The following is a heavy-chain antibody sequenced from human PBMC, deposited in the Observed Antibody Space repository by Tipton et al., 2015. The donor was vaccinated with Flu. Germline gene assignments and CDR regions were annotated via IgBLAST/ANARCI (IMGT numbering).Heavy chain of an antibody. CDR3: ATTGGYYYGMDV. J-gene: IGHJ6*02. CDR1: GGSIGSSSYY. CDR2: IYYSGST. V-gene: IGHV4-39*07. D-gene: IGHD1-14*01. Sequence: LRLSCTVSGGSIGSSSYYWGWIRQPPGKGLEWIGSIYYSGSTYYNPSLKSRVTISVDTSKNQFSLKLSSVTAADTAVYYCATTGGYYYGMDVWGQGTTVTVSS.